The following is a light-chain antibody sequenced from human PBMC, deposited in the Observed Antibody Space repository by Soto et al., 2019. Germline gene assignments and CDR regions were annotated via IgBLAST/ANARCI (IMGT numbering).Light chain of an antibody. Sequence: EIVLTQSPGTLSLSPGERATLSCRASQSVSSSYLAWYQQKPGQAPRLLIYGASSRATGIRDRFSGSGSGTDFTLTISSLEAEDFAVYYCQQYGSSPGFTFGPGTKLDIK. CDR2: GAS. J-gene: IGKJ3*01. CDR3: QQYGSSPGFT. V-gene: IGKV3-20*01. CDR1: QSVSSSY.